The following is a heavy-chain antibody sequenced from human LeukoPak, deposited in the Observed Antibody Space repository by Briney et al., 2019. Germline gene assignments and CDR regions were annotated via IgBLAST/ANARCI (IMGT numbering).Heavy chain of an antibody. V-gene: IGHV3-74*01. D-gene: IGHD1-26*01. CDR3: ARDRNTGSSYENLFEY. J-gene: IGHJ4*02. Sequence: GGSLRLSCAASGFTFSPYWMHWVRQAPGKGLLWVSRINSDGSSTSYADSVKGRFTISRDNAKNTLYLQMNSLRAEDTGVYYCARDRNTGSSYENLFEYWGQGTPVTVSS. CDR2: INSDGSST. CDR1: GFTFSPYW.